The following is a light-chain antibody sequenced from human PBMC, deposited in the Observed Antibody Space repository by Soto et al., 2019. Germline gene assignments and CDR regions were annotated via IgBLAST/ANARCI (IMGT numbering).Light chain of an antibody. Sequence: PGERVTLSCRASQSVSSSYLTWYQQKPGQAPRLLIYGASTRATSIPARFSGSGSGTDFTLTISSLQPEDFAVYYCQQDYNLPEHFGHGTKLEIK. CDR2: GAS. V-gene: IGKV3D-7*01. CDR1: QSVSSSY. CDR3: QQDYNLPEH. J-gene: IGKJ2*01.